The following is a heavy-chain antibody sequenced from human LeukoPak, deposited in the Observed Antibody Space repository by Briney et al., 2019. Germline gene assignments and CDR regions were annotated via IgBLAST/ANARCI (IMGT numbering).Heavy chain of an antibody. D-gene: IGHD6-13*01. CDR1: GYDFTKYW. V-gene: IGHV5-51*01. J-gene: IGHJ4*02. Sequence: GESLKISCRGYGYDFTKYWIGWVRQMPGKGLEWMGIIYPGDSDTRYSPSFQGQVTISIDNSITTAYLQWSSLKASDTARYYCARLRTSSSTWWNYWGQGTLVTVSS. CDR2: IYPGDSDT. CDR3: ARLRTSSSTWWNY.